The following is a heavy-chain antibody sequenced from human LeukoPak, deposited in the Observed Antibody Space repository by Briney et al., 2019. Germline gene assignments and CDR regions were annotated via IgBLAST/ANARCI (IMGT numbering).Heavy chain of an antibody. CDR1: GFTFTDFY. V-gene: IGHV3-30*03. CDR3: ARGRYFDWLLYPKPLDY. CDR2: ISYDGSNK. D-gene: IGHD3-9*01. J-gene: IGHJ4*02. Sequence: GGSLRLSCAASGFTFTDFYMTWIRQAPGKGLEWVAVISYDGSNKYYADSVKGRFTISRDNSKNTLYLQMNSLRAEDTAVYYCARGRYFDWLLYPKPLDYWGQGTLVTVSS.